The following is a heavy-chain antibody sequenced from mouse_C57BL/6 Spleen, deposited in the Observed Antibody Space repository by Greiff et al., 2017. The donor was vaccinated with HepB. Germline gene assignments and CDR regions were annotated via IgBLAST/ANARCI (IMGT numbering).Heavy chain of an antibody. Sequence: EVKLEESGGGLVKPGGSLKLSCAASGFTFSDYGMHWVRQAPEKGLEWVAYISSGSSTIYYADTVKGRFTISRDNAKNTLFLQMTSLRSEDTAMYYCARGDGYYVVYFDYWGQGTTLTVSS. D-gene: IGHD2-3*01. CDR1: GFTFSDYG. CDR3: ARGDGYYVVYFDY. CDR2: ISSGSSTI. J-gene: IGHJ2*01. V-gene: IGHV5-17*01.